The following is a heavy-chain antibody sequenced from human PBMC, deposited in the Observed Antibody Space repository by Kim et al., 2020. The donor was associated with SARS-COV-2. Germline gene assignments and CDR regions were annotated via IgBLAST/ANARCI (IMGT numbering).Heavy chain of an antibody. CDR3: ATERRDGYNSLFDY. D-gene: IGHD5-12*01. Sequence: NPSLKRRVTISVDTSKNQFSLKLSPVTAADTAVYYCATERRDGYNSLFDYWGQGTLVTVSS. J-gene: IGHJ4*02. V-gene: IGHV4-39*02.